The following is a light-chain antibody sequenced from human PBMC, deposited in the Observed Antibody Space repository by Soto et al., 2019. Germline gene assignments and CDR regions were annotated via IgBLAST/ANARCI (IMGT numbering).Light chain of an antibody. CDR2: EGS. J-gene: IGLJ2*01. V-gene: IGLV2-23*01. CDR1: SSNVGSYNL. Sequence: QSVLTQPASVSGSPGQSITISCTGTSSNVGSYNLVSWYQQHPGKAPKLMIYEGSKRPSGVSNRFSGSKSGNTASLTISGLQAEDAADYYCCSYAGISTYVVFGGGTKLTVL. CDR3: CSYAGISTYVV.